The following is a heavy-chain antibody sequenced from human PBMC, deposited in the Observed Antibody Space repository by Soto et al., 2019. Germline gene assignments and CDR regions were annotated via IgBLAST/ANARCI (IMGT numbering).Heavy chain of an antibody. V-gene: IGHV4-39*07. J-gene: IGHJ4*02. Sequence: SETLSLTCTVSGGSISSSSFHWGWIRQPPGKGLEWIGSIYYSGSTYYSPSLKSRVTMSVDTSKSQFSLNLTSVTAADKAIYYCVRDRGAVWGNYRKRAPRFDSWGQGIPVTVSS. D-gene: IGHD3-16*02. CDR1: GGSISSSSFH. CDR3: VRDRGAVWGNYRKRAPRFDS. CDR2: IYYSGST.